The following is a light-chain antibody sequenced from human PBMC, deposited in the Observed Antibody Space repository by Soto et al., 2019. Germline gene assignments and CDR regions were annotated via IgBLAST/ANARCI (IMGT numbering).Light chain of an antibody. CDR3: QQYHFWPPLT. J-gene: IGKJ4*01. CDR1: QSVNSN. CDR2: DAS. V-gene: IGKV3-15*01. Sequence: EIVMTQSPATLSVSPGERATLSCRASQSVNSNLAWYRQKPGQAPRLLISDASTRATGVPARFSGSGSGIEFTLTTSSLQSEDSGIYYCQQYHFWPPLTFGGGTKVEIK.